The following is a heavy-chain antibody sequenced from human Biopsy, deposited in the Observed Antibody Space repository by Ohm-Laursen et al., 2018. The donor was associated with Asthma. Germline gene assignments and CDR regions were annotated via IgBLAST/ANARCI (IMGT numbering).Heavy chain of an antibody. CDR1: GFMFRSFG. J-gene: IGHJ4*02. CDR2: ISYDGNHK. CDR3: AKRRGYSGHDNDY. V-gene: IGHV3-30*18. D-gene: IGHD5-12*01. Sequence: SLRLPCAASGFMFRSFGMHWVRQAPGKGLEWVAVISYDGNHKFYEDSVKGRFTISRDNSKNTPYLQMNSLRTEDTAVYYCAKRRGYSGHDNDYWGQGTLVIVSS.